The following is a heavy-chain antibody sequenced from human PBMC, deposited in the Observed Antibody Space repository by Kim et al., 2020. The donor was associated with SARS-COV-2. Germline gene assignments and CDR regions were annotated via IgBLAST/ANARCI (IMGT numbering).Heavy chain of an antibody. CDR1: GFTFSNYE. CDR3: ARDSGSQLKQQLATYYFDN. V-gene: IGHV3-48*03. Sequence: GGSLRLSCAASGFTFSNYEMNWVRQAPGKGLEWVSFISSSGSTIYYADSVKGRFTISRDHAMKSLYLQMNSLRAEDTAVYYCARDSGSQLKQQLATYYFDNWGQGTLVTVAS. J-gene: IGHJ4*02. CDR2: ISSSGSTI. D-gene: IGHD6-13*01.